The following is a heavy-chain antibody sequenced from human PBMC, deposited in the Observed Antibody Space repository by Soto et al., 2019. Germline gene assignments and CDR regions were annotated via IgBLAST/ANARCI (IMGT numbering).Heavy chain of an antibody. CDR1: GFTFSSYS. CDR3: ANSLCSSTSCIYYYGMDV. D-gene: IGHD2-2*01. Sequence: PGGSLRLSCAASGFTFSSYSMNWVRQAPGKGLEWVSSISSSSYIYYADSVKGRFTISRDNAKNSLYLQMNGLRAEDTAVYYCANSLCSSTSCIYYYGMDVWGQGTTVTVSS. CDR2: ISSSSYI. V-gene: IGHV3-21*04. J-gene: IGHJ6*02.